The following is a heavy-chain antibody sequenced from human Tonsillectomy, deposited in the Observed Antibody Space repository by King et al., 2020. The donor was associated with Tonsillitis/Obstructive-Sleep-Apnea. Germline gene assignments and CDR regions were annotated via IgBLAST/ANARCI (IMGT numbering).Heavy chain of an antibody. V-gene: IGHV5-10-1*01. Sequence: QLVPSGAEVKKPGASLRISCKGSGYSFTSYWITWVRQMPGKGLEWMGRIDPSDSYTNYSPSFQGHVIISADKSISTAYLQWSSLKASDIAMYYCARVDCSSASCYTVNWFDLWGQGTLVTVSS. CDR2: IDPSDSYT. CDR3: ARVDCSSASCYTVNWFDL. CDR1: GYSFTSYW. J-gene: IGHJ5*02. D-gene: IGHD2-2*02.